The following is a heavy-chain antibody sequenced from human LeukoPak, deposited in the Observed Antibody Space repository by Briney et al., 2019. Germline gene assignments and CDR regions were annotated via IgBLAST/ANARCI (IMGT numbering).Heavy chain of an antibody. CDR3: AKEELWFGYSNWFAP. CDR1: GFTFSSYA. J-gene: IGHJ5*02. Sequence: GGSLRLSCAASGFTFSSYAMSWVRQAPGKGLDWVSAISGSGGSTYYADSVKGRFTISRDNSKNTLYLQMNSLRAEDTAVYYCAKEELWFGYSNWFAPWGQGTLVTVSS. D-gene: IGHD3-10*01. V-gene: IGHV3-23*01. CDR2: ISGSGGST.